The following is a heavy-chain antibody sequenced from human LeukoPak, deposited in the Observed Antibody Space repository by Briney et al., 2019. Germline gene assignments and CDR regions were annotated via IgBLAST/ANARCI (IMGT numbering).Heavy chain of an antibody. D-gene: IGHD2-2*01. J-gene: IGHJ6*02. Sequence: ASVKVSCKASGYTFTSYGISWVRQAPGQGLEWMGWISAYNGNTNYAQKLQGRVTMTTDTSTSTAYMELRSLRSDDTAVYYCARDRKDIVVVPAAILDYYYYGMDVWGQGTTVTVSS. CDR1: GYTFTSYG. CDR3: ARDRKDIVVVPAAILDYYYYGMDV. CDR2: ISAYNGNT. V-gene: IGHV1-18*01.